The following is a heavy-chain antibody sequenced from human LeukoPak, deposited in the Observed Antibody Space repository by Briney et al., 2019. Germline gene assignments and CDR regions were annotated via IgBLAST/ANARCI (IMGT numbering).Heavy chain of an antibody. CDR1: GFTFTSYE. D-gene: IGHD3-22*01. V-gene: IGHV3-48*03. CDR2: ISSSGSTI. J-gene: IGHJ3*02. Sequence: GGSLRLSCAASGFTFTSYEMNWVRQAPGKGLEWVSYISSSGSTIYYADSVKGRFTISRDNAKNSLYLQMNSLRAEDTAVYYCARYGPYYYDSSNAFDIWGQGTMVTVSS. CDR3: ARYGPYYYDSSNAFDI.